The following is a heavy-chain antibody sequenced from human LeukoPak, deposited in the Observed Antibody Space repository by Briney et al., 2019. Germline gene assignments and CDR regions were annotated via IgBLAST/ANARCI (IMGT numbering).Heavy chain of an antibody. J-gene: IGHJ4*02. V-gene: IGHV4-39*01. D-gene: IGHD6-6*01. CDR2: IYYSGST. CDR1: GGSISSSSYY. Sequence: PSETLSLTCTVSGGSISSSSYYWGWIRQPPGKGLEWIGSIYYSGSTYYNPSLKSRVTISVDTSKNQFSLKLSSVTAADTAVYYCARRAYSSSSLDYWGQGTPVTVSS. CDR3: ARRAYSSSSLDY.